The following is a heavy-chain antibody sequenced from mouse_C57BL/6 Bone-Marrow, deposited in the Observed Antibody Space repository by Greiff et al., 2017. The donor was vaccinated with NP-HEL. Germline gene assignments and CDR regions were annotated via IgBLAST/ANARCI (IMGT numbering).Heavy chain of an antibody. D-gene: IGHD1-3*01. CDR3: ARENSRSSGYFDV. Sequence: QVQLQQPGAELVRPGTSVKLSCKASGYTFTSYWMHWVKQRPGQGLEWIGVIDPSDSYTNSNQKFKGKATLPVDKSYSTAYMPLSSLTSEDSAVYYCARENSRSSGYFDVWDTGTAVTVSS. J-gene: IGHJ1*03. CDR1: GYTFTSYW. CDR2: IDPSDSYT. V-gene: IGHV1-59*01.